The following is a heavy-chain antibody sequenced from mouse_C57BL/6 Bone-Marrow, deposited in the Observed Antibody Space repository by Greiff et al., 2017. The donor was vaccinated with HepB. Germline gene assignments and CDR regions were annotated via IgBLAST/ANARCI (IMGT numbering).Heavy chain of an antibody. Sequence: QVHVKQSGAELARPGASVKLSCKASGYTFTSYGISWVKQRTGQGLEWIGEIYPRSGNTYYNEKFKGKATLTADKSSSTAYMELRSLTSEDSAVYFCAREYGSSYHYDAMGYWGQGTSVT. CDR1: GYTFTSYG. CDR2: IYPRSGNT. J-gene: IGHJ4*01. D-gene: IGHD1-1*01. CDR3: AREYGSSYHYDAMGY. V-gene: IGHV1-81*01.